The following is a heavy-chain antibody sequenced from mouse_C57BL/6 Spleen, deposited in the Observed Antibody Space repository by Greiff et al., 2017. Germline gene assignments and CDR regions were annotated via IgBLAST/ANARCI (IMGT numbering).Heavy chain of an antibody. CDR1: GYSFTGYY. CDR2: IYPYNGVS. Sequence: EVKVVESGPELVKPGASVKISCKASGYSFTGYYMHWVKQSHGNILDWIGYIYPYNGVSSYNQKFKGKATLTVDKSSSTAYMELRSLTSEDSAVYYCAREGDYGGFAYWGQGTLVTVSA. D-gene: IGHD2-4*01. J-gene: IGHJ3*01. V-gene: IGHV1-31*01. CDR3: AREGDYGGFAY.